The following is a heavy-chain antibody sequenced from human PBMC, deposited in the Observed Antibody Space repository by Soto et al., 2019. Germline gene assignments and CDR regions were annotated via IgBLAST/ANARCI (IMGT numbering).Heavy chain of an antibody. D-gene: IGHD1-7*01. CDR2: ISYDGSNK. CDR3: AKAGTTDRHYYYYGMDV. J-gene: IGHJ6*02. Sequence: GGSLRLSCAASGFTFSSYGMHWVRQAPGKGLEWVAVISYDGSNKYYADSVKGRFTISRDNSKNTLYLQMNSLRAEDTAVYYCAKAGTTDRHYYYYGMDVWGQGTKVTVSS. V-gene: IGHV3-30*18. CDR1: GFTFSSYG.